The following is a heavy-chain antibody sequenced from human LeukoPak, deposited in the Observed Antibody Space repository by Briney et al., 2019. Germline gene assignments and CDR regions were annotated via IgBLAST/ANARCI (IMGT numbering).Heavy chain of an antibody. CDR3: ARAAYDFWSGYSAPDDY. CDR2: IKQDGSEK. J-gene: IGHJ4*02. CDR1: GFTFSSYW. V-gene: IGHV3-7*01. Sequence: GGSLRLSCAASGFTFSSYWMSWVRQAPGKGLEWVANIKQDGSEKYYVDSVKGRFTISRDNAKNSLYLQMNSLRAEDTAVYYCARAAYDFWSGYSAPDDYWGQGTLVTVSS. D-gene: IGHD3-3*01.